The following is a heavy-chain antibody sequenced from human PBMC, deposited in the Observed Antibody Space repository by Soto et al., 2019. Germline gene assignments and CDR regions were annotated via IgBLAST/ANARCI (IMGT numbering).Heavy chain of an antibody. V-gene: IGHV4-4*02. CDR1: GGSISSNNW. CDR3: ARKAFGEPYKFEY. J-gene: IGHJ4*02. D-gene: IGHD3-10*01. CDR2: IYHSGST. Sequence: SETLSLTCAVSGGSISSNNWWSWVRQPPEKGLEWIGEIYHSGSTNYNPSLKSRVTISVDKSKKQFSLKLSSVTAADTAVYYCARKAFGEPYKFEYWGQGTLVT.